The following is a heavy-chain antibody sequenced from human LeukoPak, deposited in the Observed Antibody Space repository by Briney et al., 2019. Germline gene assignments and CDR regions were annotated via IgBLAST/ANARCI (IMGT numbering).Heavy chain of an antibody. CDR3: ARGGRYDILTGYSFDC. J-gene: IGHJ4*02. D-gene: IGHD3-9*01. V-gene: IGHV3-20*04. CDR1: GSTFDDYG. Sequence: GGSLRLSCAASGSTFDDYGMSWVRQAPGKGLEWVSGINWNGGSTGHADSVKGRFTISRDNAKNSLYLQMNSLRAEDTALYYCARGGRYDILTGYSFDCWGQRTLVTVSS. CDR2: INWNGGST.